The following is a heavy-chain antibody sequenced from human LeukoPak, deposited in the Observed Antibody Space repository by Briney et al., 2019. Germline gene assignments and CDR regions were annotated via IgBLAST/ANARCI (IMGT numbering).Heavy chain of an antibody. Sequence: GGSLRLSCAASGFTFSRFGMHWVRQAPGKGLEWVAFMRYDGSNRYYTDSVKGRFTISRDNSKNTLYLQMDSLRAEDTAVYYCAKENTKTPFRPGEATVTKEYFDYWGQGTLVTVSS. CDR3: AKENTKTPFRPGEATVTKEYFDY. D-gene: IGHD4-17*01. V-gene: IGHV3-30*02. CDR1: GFTFSRFG. J-gene: IGHJ4*02. CDR2: MRYDGSNR.